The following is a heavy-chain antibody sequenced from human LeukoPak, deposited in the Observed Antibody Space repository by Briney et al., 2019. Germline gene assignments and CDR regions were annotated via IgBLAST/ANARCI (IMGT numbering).Heavy chain of an antibody. J-gene: IGHJ4*02. CDR2: IKQDGSEK. V-gene: IGHV3-7*05. CDR1: GFPFSSYW. CDR3: VRERTNYYDSSGYY. Sequence: GSLRLSCAASGFPFSSYWMSWVRQAPGKGLEWVANIKQDGSEKYYVDSVKGRFPISRDNAKESLYLQMNSLRAEDTAVYYCVRERTNYYDSSGYYWGQGTLVTASS. D-gene: IGHD3-22*01.